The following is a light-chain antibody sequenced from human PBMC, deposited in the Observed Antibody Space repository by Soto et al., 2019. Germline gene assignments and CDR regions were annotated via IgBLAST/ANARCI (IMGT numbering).Light chain of an antibody. CDR1: SSDIGAYIY. CDR2: EVS. CDR3: SSYSISDTPYV. V-gene: IGLV2-14*01. Sequence: QSVLTQPPSASGSPGQSVTISCTGTSSDIGAYIYVSWYQQHTGKAPELLIFEVSSRPSGISDRFSGSKSGNTASLTISGLQAEDEADYYCSSYSISDTPYVFGGGTKVTVL. J-gene: IGLJ1*01.